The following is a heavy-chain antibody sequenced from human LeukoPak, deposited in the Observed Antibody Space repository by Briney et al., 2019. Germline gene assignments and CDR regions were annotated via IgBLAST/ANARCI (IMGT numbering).Heavy chain of an antibody. CDR3: ARERYYYDSEGSPTHNWLDP. D-gene: IGHD3-22*01. CDR2: ISNSGIT. CDR1: GASIKSYY. Sequence: SETLSLTCTVSGASIKSYYWSWIRQPPGKGLEWIGYISNSGITNYNPSLKSRVTISLGVSRNHFSLKLNSVTAADTAVYFCARERYYYDSEGSPTHNWLDPWGQGTPVTVSS. J-gene: IGHJ5*02. V-gene: IGHV4-59*01.